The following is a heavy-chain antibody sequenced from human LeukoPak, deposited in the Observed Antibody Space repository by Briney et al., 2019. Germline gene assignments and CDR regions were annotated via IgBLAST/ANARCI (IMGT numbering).Heavy chain of an antibody. D-gene: IGHD1-20*01. CDR2: ISAYNGNT. CDR3: AIMNLNWNDDY. V-gene: IGHV1-18*01. CDR1: GGTFSSYA. J-gene: IGHJ4*02. Sequence: ASAKVSCKASGGTFSSYAISWVRQAPGQGLEWMGWISAYNGNTNYAQKLQGRVTMTTDTSTSTAYMELRSLRSDDTAVYYCAIMNLNWNDDYWGQGTLVTVSS.